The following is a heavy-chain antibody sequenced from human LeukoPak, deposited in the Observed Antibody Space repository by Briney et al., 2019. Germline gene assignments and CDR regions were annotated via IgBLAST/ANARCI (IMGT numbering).Heavy chain of an antibody. CDR1: GFTFSSYG. D-gene: IGHD3-3*01. CDR3: AKDWSTSAFDI. CDR2: ISYDGSNK. Sequence: GGSLRLSCAASGFTFSSYGMHWVGHAPGKGLEWVAVISYDGSNKYYADSVKGRFTISRDNSKNTLYLQMNSLRAEDTAVYYCAKDWSTSAFDIWGQGTMVTVSS. J-gene: IGHJ3*02. V-gene: IGHV3-30*18.